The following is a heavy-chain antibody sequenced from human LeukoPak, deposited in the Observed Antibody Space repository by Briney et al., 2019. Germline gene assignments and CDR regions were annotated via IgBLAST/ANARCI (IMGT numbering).Heavy chain of an antibody. Sequence: ASVKVSCKSSGYTFSSYAVTWVRQAPGQGLEWMGWISAYNGNAIYAQNLQDRVTMTTDTYTSTAYMELTSLRSDDTAVYYCARHPPEGSYYFFDYWGQGTLVTVSS. CDR2: ISAYNGNA. CDR1: GYTFSSYA. D-gene: IGHD1-26*01. V-gene: IGHV1-18*01. J-gene: IGHJ4*02. CDR3: ARHPPEGSYYFFDY.